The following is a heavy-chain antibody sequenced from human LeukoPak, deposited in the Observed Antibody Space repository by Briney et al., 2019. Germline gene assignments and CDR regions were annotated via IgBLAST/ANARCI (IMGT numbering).Heavy chain of an antibody. CDR3: ARDQRYSYATDY. CDR2: INHSGST. D-gene: IGHD5-18*01. Sequence: PSETLSLTCAIYGGSFSGYYWSWIRQPPGKGLEWIGEINHSGSTNYNPSLKSRVTISVDTSKNQFSLKLSSVTAADTAVYYCARDQRYSYATDYWGQGTLVTVSS. V-gene: IGHV4-34*01. CDR1: GGSFSGYY. J-gene: IGHJ4*02.